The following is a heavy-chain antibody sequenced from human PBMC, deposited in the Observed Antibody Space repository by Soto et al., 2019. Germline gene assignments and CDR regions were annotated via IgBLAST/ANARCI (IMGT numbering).Heavy chain of an antibody. CDR2: ISGSGGST. CDR3: AKLSSGWFGPFGY. V-gene: IGHV3-23*01. Sequence: EVQLLESGGGLVQPGGSLRLSCAASGFTAMSWVRQAPGKGLEWVSVISGSGGSTYYADSVKGRFTISRDNSKNTLYLQMNSLRAEDTAVYYCAKLSSGWFGPFGYWGQGTLVTVSS. D-gene: IGHD6-19*01. J-gene: IGHJ4*02. CDR1: GFTA.